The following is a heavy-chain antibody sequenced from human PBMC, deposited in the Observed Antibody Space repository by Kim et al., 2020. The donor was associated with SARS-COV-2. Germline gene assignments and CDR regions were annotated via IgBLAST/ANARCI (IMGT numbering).Heavy chain of an antibody. CDR1: GFTFSSYA. D-gene: IGHD5-12*01. CDR2: ISGSGGST. CDR3: AKDRSRWLQFSPTDY. Sequence: GGSLRLSCAASGFTFSSYAMSWVRQAPGKGLEWVSAISGSGGSTYYADSVKGRFTISRDNSKNTLYLQMNSLRAEDTAVYYCAKDRSRWLQFSPTDYWGQGTLVTVSS. V-gene: IGHV3-23*01. J-gene: IGHJ4*02.